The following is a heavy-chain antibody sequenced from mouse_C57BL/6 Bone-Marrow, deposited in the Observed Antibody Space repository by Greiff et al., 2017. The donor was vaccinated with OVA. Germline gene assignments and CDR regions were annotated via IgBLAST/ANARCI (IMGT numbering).Heavy chain of an antibody. CDR3: ARRGYYGSRAY. CDR1: GYTFTSYG. J-gene: IGHJ3*01. CDR2: IYPRSGNT. V-gene: IGHV1-81*01. Sequence: QVQLQQSGAELARPGASVKLSCKASGYTFTSYGISWVKQRTGQGLEWIGEIYPRSGNTSYNEKFKGKATLTADKSSSTAYMELRSLTSEDSAVYFCARRGYYGSRAYWGQGTLVTVSA. D-gene: IGHD1-1*01.